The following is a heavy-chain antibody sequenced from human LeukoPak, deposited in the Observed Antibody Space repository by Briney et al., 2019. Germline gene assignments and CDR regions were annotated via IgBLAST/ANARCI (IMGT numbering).Heavy chain of an antibody. D-gene: IGHD6-19*01. CDR2: IYHSGST. V-gene: IGHV4-38-2*01. Sequence: SETLSLTCAVSGYSISSGYYWGWIRPPPGKWLEWIGSIYHSGSTYYNPSLKSRVTISVDTSKNQFSLKLSSVTAADTAVYYCARVGLAVADYWGQGTLVTVSS. J-gene: IGHJ4*02. CDR1: GYSISSGYY. CDR3: ARVGLAVADY.